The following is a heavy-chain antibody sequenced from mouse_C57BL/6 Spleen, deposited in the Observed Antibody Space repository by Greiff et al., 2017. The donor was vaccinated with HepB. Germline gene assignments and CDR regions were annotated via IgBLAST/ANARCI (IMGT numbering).Heavy chain of an antibody. V-gene: IGHV1-26*01. CDR1: GYTFTDYY. CDR3: AREDDYDVGVPKNY. D-gene: IGHD2-4*01. J-gene: IGHJ2*01. Sequence: EVQLQQSGPELVKPGASVKISCKASGYTFTDYYMNWVKQSHGKSLEWIGDINPNNGGTSYNQKFKGKATLTVDKSSSTAYMELRSLTSEDSAVYYCAREDDYDVGVPKNYWGQGTTLTVSS. CDR2: INPNNGGT.